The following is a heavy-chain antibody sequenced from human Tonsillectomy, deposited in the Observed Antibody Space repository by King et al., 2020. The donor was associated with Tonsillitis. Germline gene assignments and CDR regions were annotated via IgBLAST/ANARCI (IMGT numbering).Heavy chain of an antibody. D-gene: IGHD1-26*01. J-gene: IGHJ4*02. V-gene: IGHV3-7*01. CDR3: ARDVSGNLDY. CDR1: GFTFSGYW. Sequence: VQLVESGGGLVQPGGSLRLSCAASGFTFSGYWMAWVXQAPGKGXGWVXXXXXXEXEKKYVDSVKGRFTISRDNAKNSLYLQMNNLRVDDTAMYYCARDVSGNLDYWGQGTLVTVSS. CDR2: XXXXEXEK.